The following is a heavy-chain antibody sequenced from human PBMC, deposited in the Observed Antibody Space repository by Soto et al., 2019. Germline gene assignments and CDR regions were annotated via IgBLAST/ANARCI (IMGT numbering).Heavy chain of an antibody. CDR3: ARYDYGDYNFDY. J-gene: IGHJ4*02. Sequence: PGGSLRLSCAASGFTFSDYYMSWIRQAPGKGLEWVSYISSSSSYTNYADSVKGRFTISRDNAKNSLYLQMNSLRAEDTAVYYCARYDYGDYNFDYWGQGTLVTVSS. D-gene: IGHD4-17*01. V-gene: IGHV3-11*06. CDR1: GFTFSDYY. CDR2: ISSSSSYT.